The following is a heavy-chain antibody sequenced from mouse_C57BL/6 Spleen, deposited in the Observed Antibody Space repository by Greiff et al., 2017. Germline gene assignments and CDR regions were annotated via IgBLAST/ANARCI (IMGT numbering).Heavy chain of an antibody. Sequence: VQLQQSGAELVKPGASVKLSCTASGFNIKDYYMHWVKQRTEQGLEWIGRIDPEDGETKYAPKFPGKATITADTSSNTAYLQLSSLTSEDTAVYYCARDGNYEGAMDYWGQGTSVTVSS. CDR1: GFNIKDYY. CDR2: IDPEDGET. V-gene: IGHV14-2*01. J-gene: IGHJ4*01. CDR3: ARDGNYEGAMDY. D-gene: IGHD2-1*01.